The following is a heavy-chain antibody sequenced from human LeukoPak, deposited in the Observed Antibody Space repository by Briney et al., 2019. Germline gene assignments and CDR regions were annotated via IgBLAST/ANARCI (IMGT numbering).Heavy chain of an antibody. CDR1: GGSISSSNW. CDR2: IYHSGST. V-gene: IGHV4-4*02. J-gene: IGHJ4*02. D-gene: IGHD3-22*01. CDR3: ARTYYYDSSGTNFDY. Sequence: GTLSLTCAVSGGSISSSNWWSWVRQPPGKGLEWIGEIYHSGSTNYNPSLKSRVTISVDKSKNQFSLKLSSVTAADTAVYYCARTYYYDSSGTNFDYWGQGTLVTVSS.